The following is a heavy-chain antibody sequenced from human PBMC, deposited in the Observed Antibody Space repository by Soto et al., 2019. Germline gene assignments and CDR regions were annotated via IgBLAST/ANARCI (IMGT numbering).Heavy chain of an antibody. D-gene: IGHD2-2*01. J-gene: IGHJ4*02. CDR1: GGSISSRDDC. V-gene: IGHV4-39*01. CDR2: ICSGGGT. CDR3: ARMDNGPTYQTFDS. Sequence: SETLSLTCTASGGSISSRDDCWGWIRHPPGKGLEWIGNICSGGGTHYNPSLNSRVTVSVDTSKNQISLKLSSLTAADTAVYYCARMDNGPTYQTFDSWGQGTLVTVSS.